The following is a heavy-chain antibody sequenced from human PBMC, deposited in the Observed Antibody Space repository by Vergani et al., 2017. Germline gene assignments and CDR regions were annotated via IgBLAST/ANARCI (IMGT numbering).Heavy chain of an antibody. J-gene: IGHJ4*02. CDR1: GGTFSSYA. V-gene: IGHV1-69*04. Sequence: QVQLVQSGAEVKKPGSSVKVSCKASGGTFSSYAISGVRQAPGQGLEWMGRIIPILGIANYAQKFQGRVTIPADKSTSTAYMELSSLRAEDTAVYYCASVRLRGSGWYDPPYYFDYWGQGTLVTVSS. D-gene: IGHD6-19*01. CDR3: ASVRLRGSGWYDPPYYFDY. CDR2: IIPILGIA.